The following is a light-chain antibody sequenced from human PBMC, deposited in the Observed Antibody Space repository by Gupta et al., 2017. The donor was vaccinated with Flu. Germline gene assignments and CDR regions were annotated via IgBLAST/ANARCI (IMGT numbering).Light chain of an antibody. V-gene: IGKV1-39*01. J-gene: IGKJ3*01. CDR3: LQSYSTPLLT. CDR1: QSISNY. Sequence: DRVTITCRASQSISNYLNWYQKKPGEAPKLLICRASSLQSGVPSRFSGSGSGTDFTLTISSLQPEDRASYFCLQSYSTPLLTFGPGTKVDIK. CDR2: RAS.